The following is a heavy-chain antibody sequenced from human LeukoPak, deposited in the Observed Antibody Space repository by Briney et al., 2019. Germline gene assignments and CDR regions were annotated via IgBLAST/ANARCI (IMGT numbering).Heavy chain of an antibody. V-gene: IGHV3-23*01. J-gene: IGHJ4*02. CDR1: GFTFSSYA. CDR3: AKVMGISLFKVVLRD. CDR2: ITASGDST. D-gene: IGHD3-3*01. Sequence: PGRSLRLSCAASGFTFSSYAMHWVRQAPGKGLEWISTITASGDSTYYADSVKGRFAISRDNSKSMLYLQMNSLRAEDTATYYCAKVMGISLFKVVLRDWGQGILVTVSS.